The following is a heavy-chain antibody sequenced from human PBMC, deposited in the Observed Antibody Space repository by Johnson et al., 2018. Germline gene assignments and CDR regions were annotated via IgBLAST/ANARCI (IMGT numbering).Heavy chain of an antibody. J-gene: IGHJ6*02. Sequence: QVQLVESGGGVVQXGRSXRLXCAASGFTFSKYGMHWVRQAPGKGLEWVALIWYDGSNKYYADSVKGRFTISRDNSKNTLYLQMSGLRAEDTGMYYCGRDPSSNYSYAMDVGGQGTTVTVSS. CDR2: IWYDGSNK. CDR1: GFTFSKYG. D-gene: IGHD6-19*01. CDR3: GRDPSSNYSYAMDV. V-gene: IGHV3-33*01.